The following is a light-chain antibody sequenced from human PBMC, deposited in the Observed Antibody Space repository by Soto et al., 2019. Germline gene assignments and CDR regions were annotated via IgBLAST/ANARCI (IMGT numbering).Light chain of an antibody. Sequence: IQLTQSPSSLSASVGDRVTITCLASQGISSYLAWYQQKPGKAPKLLIYAASTLQSGVPSRFSGSGSGTDFTLTISSLQPEDFATYYCLQDYSYPWTFGQGTKVDI. J-gene: IGKJ1*01. CDR1: QGISSY. CDR2: AAS. CDR3: LQDYSYPWT. V-gene: IGKV1-9*01.